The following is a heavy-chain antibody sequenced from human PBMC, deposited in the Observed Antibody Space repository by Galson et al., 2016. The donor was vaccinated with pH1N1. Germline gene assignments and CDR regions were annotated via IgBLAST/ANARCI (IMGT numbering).Heavy chain of an antibody. CDR3: VRENMVVGEGWHHGMDA. D-gene: IGHD3-10*01. Sequence: SLRLSCAASEFLVTDRFMSWVRQAPGKRLEWVSIIYPGGGTYYADFAEGRFTISRDTSKNMLFLHMNTLRAADTAVYYCVRENMVVGEGWHHGMDAWGQGITVTVSS. J-gene: IGHJ6*02. CDR1: EFLVTDRF. CDR2: IYPGGGT. V-gene: IGHV3-53*01.